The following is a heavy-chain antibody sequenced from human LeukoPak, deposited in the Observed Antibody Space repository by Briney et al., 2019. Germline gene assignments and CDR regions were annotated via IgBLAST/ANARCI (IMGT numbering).Heavy chain of an antibody. CDR3: ARQGLGFWSGYFDY. J-gene: IGHJ4*02. V-gene: IGHV4-39*01. D-gene: IGHD3-3*01. CDR1: GGSISSGGYY. CDR2: IYYSGST. Sequence: SETLSLTCTVSGGSISSGGYYWSWIRQHPGKGLEWIGSIYYSGSTYYNPSLKSRVTISVDTSKNQFSLKLSSVTAADTAVYYCARQGLGFWSGYFDYWGQGTLVTVSS.